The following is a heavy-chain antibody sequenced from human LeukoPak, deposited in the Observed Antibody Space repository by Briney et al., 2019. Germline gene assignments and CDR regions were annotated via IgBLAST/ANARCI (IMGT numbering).Heavy chain of an antibody. V-gene: IGHV5-51*01. CDR1: GYRFTSYW. D-gene: IGHD1-20*01. CDR3: VRLNNWNDKAFDY. J-gene: IGHJ4*02. CDR2: IYPGDSDT. Sequence: GESLKISCKGSGYRFTSYWIGWVRQMPGKGLEWMGIIYPGDSDTNYSPSFQGQVTISADKSIGAAYLQWSSLKASDTAMYYCVRLNNWNDKAFDYWGQGTLVTVSS.